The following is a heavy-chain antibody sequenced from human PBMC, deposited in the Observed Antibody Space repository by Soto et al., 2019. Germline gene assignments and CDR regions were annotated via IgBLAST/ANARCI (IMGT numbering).Heavy chain of an antibody. CDR1: RGSIPRYY. Sequence: ASGTLSLTRNVSRGSIPRYYWSWVPQPPRKGLEWIGYIYYSGDTNYNPSLKSRVTISIDTSKNQFSLRLSSVTAADTAVYFCARAWCFGGNCYEWFDPWGQGSLVTVSS. J-gene: IGHJ5*02. V-gene: IGHV4-59*08. CDR2: IYYSGDT. D-gene: IGHD2-15*01. CDR3: ARAWCFGGNCYEWFDP.